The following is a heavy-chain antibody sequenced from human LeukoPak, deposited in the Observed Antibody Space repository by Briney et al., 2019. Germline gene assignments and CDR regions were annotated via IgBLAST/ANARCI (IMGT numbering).Heavy chain of an antibody. J-gene: IGHJ4*02. CDR1: GFTFSSYG. CDR2: IRYDGSNK. Sequence: GGSLRLSCAASGFTFSSYGTHWVRQAPGKGLEWVAFIRYDGSNKYYADSVKGRFTISRDNSKNTLYLQMNSLRAEDTAVYYCAYELRYFDWLSTPDYWGQGTLVTVSS. V-gene: IGHV3-30*02. CDR3: AYELRYFDWLSTPDY. D-gene: IGHD3-9*01.